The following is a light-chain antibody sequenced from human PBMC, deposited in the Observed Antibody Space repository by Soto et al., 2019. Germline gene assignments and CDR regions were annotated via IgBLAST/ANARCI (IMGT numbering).Light chain of an antibody. CDR3: QSYDSSLSAWV. CDR1: SSNIGAGYD. J-gene: IGLJ1*01. V-gene: IGLV1-40*01. Sequence: QSVLTQPPSVSGAPGQRVTISCTGSSSNIGAGYDVHWYQQLPGTAPKLLIYGNSNRPSGVPDRFSGSKSGTSASLAITGLQAEDEADYYCQSYDSSLSAWVFGTGTKDTVL. CDR2: GNS.